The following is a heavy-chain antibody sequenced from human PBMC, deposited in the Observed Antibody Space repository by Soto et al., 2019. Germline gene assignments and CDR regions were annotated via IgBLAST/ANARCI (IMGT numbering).Heavy chain of an antibody. J-gene: IGHJ6*02. CDR3: ARDTPCSSTSCRGIHYYYGMGV. CDR2: IYYSGST. Sequence: SETLSLACTVSGGSISSGGYYWSWIRQHPGKGLEWIGYIYYSGSTYYNPSLKSRVTISVDTSKNQFSLKLSSVTAADTAVYYCARDTPCSSTSCRGIHYYYGMGVWGQGTTVTVSS. CDR1: GGSISSGGYY. V-gene: IGHV4-31*03. D-gene: IGHD2-2*01.